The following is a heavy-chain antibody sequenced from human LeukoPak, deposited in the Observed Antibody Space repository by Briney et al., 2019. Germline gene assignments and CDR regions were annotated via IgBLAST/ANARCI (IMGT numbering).Heavy chain of an antibody. CDR2: ITSSSSYI. D-gene: IGHD2-2*01. Sequence: GGSLRLSCAASGFTFSSYNMNWVRQAPGKGLEWVSSITSSSSYIYYADSVKGRFTISRDNAKNSLYLQMNSLRAEDTAAYYCAREGPSRYCSSTSCYLPYWGQGTLVTVSS. J-gene: IGHJ4*02. V-gene: IGHV3-21*01. CDR1: GFTFSSYN. CDR3: AREGPSRYCSSTSCYLPY.